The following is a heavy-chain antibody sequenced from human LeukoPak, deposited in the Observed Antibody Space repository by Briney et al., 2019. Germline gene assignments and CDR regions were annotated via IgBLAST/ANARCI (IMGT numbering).Heavy chain of an antibody. CDR2: IYYSGST. D-gene: IGHD2-2*01. CDR1: GGSISSYY. J-gene: IGHJ4*02. V-gene: IGHV4-59*01. Sequence: SETLSLTCTVSGGSISSYYWSWIRQPPGKGLEWIGYIYYSGSTNYNPSLKSRVTISVDTSKNQFSLKLSSVTAADTAVYYCARVKTQGYCSSTSCQVYYFDYWGQGTLVTVSS. CDR3: ARVKTQGYCSSTSCQVYYFDY.